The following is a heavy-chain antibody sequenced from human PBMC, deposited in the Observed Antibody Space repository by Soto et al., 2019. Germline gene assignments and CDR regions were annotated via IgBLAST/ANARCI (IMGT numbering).Heavy chain of an antibody. D-gene: IGHD6-19*01. CDR3: AKTGGGQGGGWHFDY. J-gene: IGHJ4*02. CDR1: GFTSYNYA. Sequence: EVHLLESGGGLVQPGGSLRLSCAASGFTSYNYAMTWVRQAPGKGLEWVSSITGGGSTTYYADSVKGRFTMSRDDSKNMLYLQRNPRRAEDTAVYYCAKTGGGQGGGWHFDYWGQGTLVTVSS. V-gene: IGHV3-23*01. CDR2: ITGGGSTT.